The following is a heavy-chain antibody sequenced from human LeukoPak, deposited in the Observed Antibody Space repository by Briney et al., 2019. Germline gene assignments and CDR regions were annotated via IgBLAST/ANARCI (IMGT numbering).Heavy chain of an antibody. CDR1: GYTFTGYY. D-gene: IGHD1-26*01. Sequence: ASVKVSCKASGYTFTGYYIHWVRQAPGQWLEWMGGFDPEDGEPIFAQRFQGRFSMTEDTSADTAYMELSSLRPEDTAVYYCATADKWEPLDYWGQGTLVTVSS. J-gene: IGHJ4*02. CDR2: FDPEDGEP. V-gene: IGHV1-24*01. CDR3: ATADKWEPLDY.